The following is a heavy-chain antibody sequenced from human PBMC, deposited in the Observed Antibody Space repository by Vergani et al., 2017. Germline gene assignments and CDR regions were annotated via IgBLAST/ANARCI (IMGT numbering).Heavy chain of an antibody. CDR3: AVRPRVNLVGGEIVTKRTFDY. J-gene: IGHJ4*02. V-gene: IGHV4-34*02. CDR2: INNHGHT. CDR1: GESFSSFY. Sequence: QVQLQQWGAGVVKPSGTLSLTCAVFGESFSSFYWSWIRQPPGKGLEWIGKINNHGHTNYIPSLESRVTVSRDTAKNQFSLNLMSVTAADTAMYYCAVRPRVNLVGGEIVTKRTFDYWSQGSLVTVSS. D-gene: IGHD3-10*01.